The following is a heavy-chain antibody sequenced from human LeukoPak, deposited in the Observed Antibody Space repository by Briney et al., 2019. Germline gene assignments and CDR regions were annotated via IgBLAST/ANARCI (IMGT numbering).Heavy chain of an antibody. CDR3: VTEVSGSFPT. J-gene: IGHJ4*02. D-gene: IGHD1-26*01. CDR1: GFTFSSYW. V-gene: IGHV3-7*03. CDR2: IKQDGSEK. Sequence: GGSLRLSCAASGFTFSSYWMSWVRQAPGKGLEWVANIKQDGSEKYYVDSVKGRFTISRDNAKNSLYLQMNSLKSEDTAYYCVTEVSGSFPTWGQGTLVTVSS.